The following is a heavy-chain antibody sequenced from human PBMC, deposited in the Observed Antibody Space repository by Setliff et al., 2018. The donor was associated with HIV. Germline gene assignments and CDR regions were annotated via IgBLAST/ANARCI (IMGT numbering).Heavy chain of an antibody. D-gene: IGHD6-19*01. J-gene: IGHJ5*02. Sequence: SETLSLTCTVSGGSFSDYYRSWIRQPPGKGLEWIGYIYTSGSTNYNPSLKIRVTISLATSKNQFSLKLSSLTAADTAVYYCASSSGWYGAAQFDPWGQGTRVTVSS. CDR3: ASSSGWYGAAQFDP. CDR1: GGSFSDYY. CDR2: IYTSGST. V-gene: IGHV4-4*09.